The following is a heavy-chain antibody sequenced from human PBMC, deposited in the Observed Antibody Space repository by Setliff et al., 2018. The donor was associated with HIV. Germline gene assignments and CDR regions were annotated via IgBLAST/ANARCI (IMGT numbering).Heavy chain of an antibody. CDR1: FTFGDYA. V-gene: IGHV3-49*04. CDR3: AKGRYGGYDWGTLDI. Sequence: FTFGDYAMSWVRQAPGKGLEWVGFIRSKAYGGTIEYAASVKGRFTISRDDSKSITYLQMNSLRVEDTAVYYCAKGRYGGYDWGTLDIWGQGTMVTVSS. D-gene: IGHD5-12*01. CDR2: IRSKAYGGTI. J-gene: IGHJ3*02.